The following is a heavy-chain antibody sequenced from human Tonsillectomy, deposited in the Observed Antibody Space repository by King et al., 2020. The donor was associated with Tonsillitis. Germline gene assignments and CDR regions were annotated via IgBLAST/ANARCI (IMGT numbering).Heavy chain of an antibody. CDR2: IPFDGSSE. CDR1: GFTFSDFG. Sequence: VQLVESGGGVVQPGESLRLSCAASGFTFSDFGMHWVRQPPGKGLEWVAFIPFDGSSEYYADSVKGRFTISRDNSKNTLYLQMNSLRGEDTAVFYCAKDPGCGPTERTYGSNSFEYSGQRTLVFLSS. D-gene: IGHD4-23*01. V-gene: IGHV3-30*02. CDR3: AKDPGCGPTERTYGSNSFEY. J-gene: IGHJ4*02.